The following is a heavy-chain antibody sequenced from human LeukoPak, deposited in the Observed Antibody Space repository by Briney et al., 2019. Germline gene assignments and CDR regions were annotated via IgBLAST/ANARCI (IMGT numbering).Heavy chain of an antibody. CDR1: GGSISRNY. CDR3: AREASGTRRYYYYYTDL. J-gene: IGHJ6*03. CDR2: IYSSGDT. Sequence: PSETLSLTCTVFGGSISRNYWSWLRQPAGKGLEWIGRIYSSGDTNYNPSLKSRVPISIHTSENQFSLKLTSVTAADTAVYYCAREASGTRRYYYYYTDLWGKGTTVNV. V-gene: IGHV4-4*07. D-gene: IGHD6-13*01.